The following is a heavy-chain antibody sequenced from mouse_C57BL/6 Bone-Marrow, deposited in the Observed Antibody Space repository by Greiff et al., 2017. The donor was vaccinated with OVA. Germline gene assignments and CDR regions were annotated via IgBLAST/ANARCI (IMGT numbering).Heavy chain of an antibody. CDR2: INPYNGGT. CDR3: ARYDYDSSHYAFDV. V-gene: IGHV1-19*01. Sequence: VQLQQSGPVLVKPGASVKMSCKASGYTFTDYYMNWVKQSHGKSLEWIGVINPYNGGTSYNQKFKGKATLTVDTSSSTAYLELNSLTSEDSADYYGARYDYDSSHYAFDVWGTGTTVTVSS. D-gene: IGHD2-4*01. CDR1: GYTFTDYY. J-gene: IGHJ1*03.